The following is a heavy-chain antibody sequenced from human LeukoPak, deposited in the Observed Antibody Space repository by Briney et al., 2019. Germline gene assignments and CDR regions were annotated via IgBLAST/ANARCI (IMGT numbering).Heavy chain of an antibody. D-gene: IGHD2-2*01. CDR3: AREPIVLVPAAMFNWFDP. V-gene: IGHV1-2*02. CDR2: INPDSGGT. J-gene: IGHJ5*02. CDR1: GYTFTGYY. Sequence: GASVKVSCKASGYTFTGYYIHLVRRAPGQGPEWMGWINPDSGGTNYAQKFQGRVTMSRDTSISTAYMEVSRLRSDDTAVYYCAREPIVLVPAAMFNWFDPWGQGTLVTVSS.